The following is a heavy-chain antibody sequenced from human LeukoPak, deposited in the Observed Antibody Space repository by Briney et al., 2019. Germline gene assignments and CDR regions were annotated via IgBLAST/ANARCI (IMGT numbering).Heavy chain of an antibody. Sequence: PSETLSLTCAVYGGSFSGYYWSWIRQPPGKGLEWIGEINHSGSTNSNPSLKSRVTISVDTSKNQFSLKLSSVTAADTAMYYCARRILGYCSGGSCYSGYFQHWGQGTLVTVSS. CDR2: INHSGST. CDR3: ARRILGYCSGGSCYSGYFQH. CDR1: GGSFSGYY. V-gene: IGHV4-34*01. J-gene: IGHJ1*01. D-gene: IGHD2-15*01.